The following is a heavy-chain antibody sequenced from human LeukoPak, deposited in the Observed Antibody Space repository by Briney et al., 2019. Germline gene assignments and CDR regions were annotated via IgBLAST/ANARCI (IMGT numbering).Heavy chain of an antibody. D-gene: IGHD3-10*01. CDR3: ARDPYYYGSGNEFQPSWFDP. V-gene: IGHV1-18*01. CDR1: GYTFTSYG. J-gene: IGHJ5*02. Sequence: ASVKVSCKASGYTFTSYGISWVRQAPGQGLEWMGWISAYNGNTNYAQKLQGRVTMTTDTSTSTAYMELSRLRSDDTAVYYCARDPYYYGSGNEFQPSWFDPWGQGTLVTVSS. CDR2: ISAYNGNT.